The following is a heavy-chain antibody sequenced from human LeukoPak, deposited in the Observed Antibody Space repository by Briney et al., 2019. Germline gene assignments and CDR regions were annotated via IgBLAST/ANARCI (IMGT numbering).Heavy chain of an antibody. CDR1: GGSISSGGYY. CDR3: ARDPPGGWFDP. J-gene: IGHJ5*02. D-gene: IGHD1-14*01. CDR2: IYYSGST. V-gene: IGHV4-31*03. Sequence: SETLSLTCTVSGGSISSGGYYWRWIRQHPGKGLEWIGYIYYSGSTYYNPSLKSRVTISVDTSKNQFSLKLSSVTAADTAVYYCARDPPGGWFDPWGQGTLVTVSS.